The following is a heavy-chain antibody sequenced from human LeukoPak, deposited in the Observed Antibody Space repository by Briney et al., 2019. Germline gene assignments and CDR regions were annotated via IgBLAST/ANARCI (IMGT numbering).Heavy chain of an antibody. CDR2: ITSSSSYI. D-gene: IGHD6-6*01. J-gene: IGHJ4*02. Sequence: GGSLRLSCAASGFTFSSYGMNWVRDAPGKGLECVSSITSSSSYIYYADSVKGRFTISRDNAKNSLYLQMNSLRAEDTAVYYRARSYSSSRGTFDYWGQGTLVTVSS. V-gene: IGHV3-21*01. CDR1: GFTFSSYG. CDR3: ARSYSSSRGTFDY.